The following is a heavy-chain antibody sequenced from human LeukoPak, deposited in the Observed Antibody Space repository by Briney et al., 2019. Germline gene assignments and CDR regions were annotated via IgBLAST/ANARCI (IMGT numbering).Heavy chain of an antibody. CDR1: GASISNYY. Sequence: PSETLSLTCTVSGASISNYYWSWIRQSPGKGLEWIGYMLYSGSTNQNPSLRSRVTISVDTSKNQVSLKLSSVTAADTAVYYCARPRYNWNYLGYYYYMDVWGKGTTVAVSS. J-gene: IGHJ6*03. V-gene: IGHV4-59*08. CDR2: MLYSGST. CDR3: ARPRYNWNYLGYYYYMDV. D-gene: IGHD1-7*01.